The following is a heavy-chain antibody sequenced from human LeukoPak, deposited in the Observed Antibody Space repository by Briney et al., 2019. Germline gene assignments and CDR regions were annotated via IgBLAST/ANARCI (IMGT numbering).Heavy chain of an antibody. Sequence: GGSLRLSCAASGFTFSSYSMNWGCQAPGKGLECGSYISSSSSTIYYAGSVNGRFTISKENAKNSLYLQMNSLRAEDTAVYYCARGVSYGGIDYWGQGTLVTVSS. D-gene: IGHD5-18*01. V-gene: IGHV3-48*01. CDR1: GFTFSSYS. J-gene: IGHJ4*02. CDR2: ISSSSSTI. CDR3: ARGVSYGGIDY.